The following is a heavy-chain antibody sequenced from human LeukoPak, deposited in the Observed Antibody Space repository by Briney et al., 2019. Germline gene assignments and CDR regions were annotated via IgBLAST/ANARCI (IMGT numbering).Heavy chain of an antibody. CDR1: GGSISSGGYY. V-gene: IGHV4-31*03. J-gene: IGHJ5*02. D-gene: IGHD1-1*01. Sequence: SQTLSLICSVSGGSISSGGYYWSWIRQHPGKGLEWIGYIYYSGSTYYNPSLKSRVTISVDTSKNQFSLKLSSVTAADTAVYYCARFTSGGWFDPWGQGTLVTVSS. CDR3: ARFTSGGWFDP. CDR2: IYYSGST.